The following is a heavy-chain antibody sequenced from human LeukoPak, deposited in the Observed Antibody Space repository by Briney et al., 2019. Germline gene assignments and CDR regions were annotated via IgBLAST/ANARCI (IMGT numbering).Heavy chain of an antibody. Sequence: ASVKVSCRTSGYTFTNFGIGWVRQAPGQGLEWMGWISGNNDHTNYAQKFQGRVTMTTDTSTTTAYMELTSLTSDDTAVYYCARDGTSTDGFWGQGTLVTVSS. D-gene: IGHD5-24*01. CDR2: ISGNNDHT. CDR1: GYTFTNFG. V-gene: IGHV1-18*01. J-gene: IGHJ4*02. CDR3: ARDGTSTDGF.